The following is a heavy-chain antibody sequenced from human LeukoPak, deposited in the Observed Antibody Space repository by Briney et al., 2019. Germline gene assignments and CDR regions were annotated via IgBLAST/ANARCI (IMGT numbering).Heavy chain of an antibody. CDR1: GYIFSNFG. J-gene: IGHJ6*03. Sequence: ASVKVSCKASGYIFSNFGITWVRQAPGQGLEWMGWISAYNGNTNYAQKLQGRVTMTTDTSTSTAYMELRSLRSDDTAVYYCARSDSSGWSNYYYYMDVWGKGTTVTVSS. D-gene: IGHD6-19*01. CDR3: ARSDSSGWSNYYYYMDV. V-gene: IGHV1-18*01. CDR2: ISAYNGNT.